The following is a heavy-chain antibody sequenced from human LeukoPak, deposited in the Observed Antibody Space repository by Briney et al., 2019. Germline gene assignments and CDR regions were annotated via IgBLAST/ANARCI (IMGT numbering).Heavy chain of an antibody. CDR1: GYSISSGYY. D-gene: IGHD5-18*01. V-gene: IGHV4-38-2*01. CDR2: IYHSGST. J-gene: IGHJ4*02. CDR3: ARRTRLDTAMVYFDY. Sequence: SETLPLTCAVSGYSISSGYYWGWIRQPPGKGLEWIGSIYHSGSTYYNPSLKSRVTISVDTSKNQFSLKLSSVTAADTAVYYCARRTRLDTAMVYFDYWGQGTLVTVSS.